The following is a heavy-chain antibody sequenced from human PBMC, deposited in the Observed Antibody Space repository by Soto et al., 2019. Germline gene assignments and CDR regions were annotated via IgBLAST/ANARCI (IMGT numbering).Heavy chain of an antibody. CDR1: GFTFSSYG. Sequence: QVQLVESGGGVVQPGRSLRLSCAASGFTFSSYGMHWVRQAPGKGLEWVAVIWYDGSNKYYADSVKGRFTISRDNSKNTLYLQMNSLRAEDTAVYSCARDQGYYYGMDVWGQGTTVTVSS. CDR2: IWYDGSNK. CDR3: ARDQGYYYGMDV. V-gene: IGHV3-33*01. J-gene: IGHJ6*02.